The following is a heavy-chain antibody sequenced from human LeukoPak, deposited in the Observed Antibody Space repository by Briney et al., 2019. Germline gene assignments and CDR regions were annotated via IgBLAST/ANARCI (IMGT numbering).Heavy chain of an antibody. CDR3: ASRHCSGGDCYFAGADPFDH. Sequence: GGSLRLSCAASGFTVSSTYMSWVRQSPGKGLEWVSVVYKDGKMFYIDSVKGRFAISRDTSKNTVYLRMNNLRAEDTAVYYCASRHCSGGDCYFAGADPFDHWGQGTLVTVSS. V-gene: IGHV3-53*01. J-gene: IGHJ4*02. CDR1: GFTVSSTY. CDR2: VYKDGKM. D-gene: IGHD2-21*01.